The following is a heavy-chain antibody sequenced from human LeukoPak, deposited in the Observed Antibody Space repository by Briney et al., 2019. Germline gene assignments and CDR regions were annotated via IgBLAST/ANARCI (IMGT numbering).Heavy chain of an antibody. D-gene: IGHD6-13*01. CDR3: ARGGIAAAGTRY. J-gene: IGHJ4*02. V-gene: IGHV3-21*04. Sequence: GGSLRLSCEGSGFTFSSYSMIWVRQAPGKGLEWVSSIRGDSTETRHADSLMGRFTISRDNAKKLLYLQMNSLRAEDTAVYYCARGGIAAAGTRYWGQGTLVTVSS. CDR1: GFTFSSYS. CDR2: IRGDSTET.